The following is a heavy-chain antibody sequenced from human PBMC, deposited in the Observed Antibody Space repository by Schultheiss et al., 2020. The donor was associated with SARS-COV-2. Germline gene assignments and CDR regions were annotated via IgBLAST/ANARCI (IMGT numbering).Heavy chain of an antibody. CDR2: IIPIFGTA. V-gene: IGHV1-69*13. D-gene: IGHD3-22*01. CDR3: ARDYYDSSGNYWGMDV. J-gene: IGHJ6*02. Sequence: SVKVSCKASGGTFSSYAISWVRQAPGQGLEWMGGIIPIFGTANYAQKFQGRVTITADESTTTAYMELSRLRSEDTAVYYCARDYYDSSGNYWGMDVWGQGTTVTVSS. CDR1: GGTFSSYA.